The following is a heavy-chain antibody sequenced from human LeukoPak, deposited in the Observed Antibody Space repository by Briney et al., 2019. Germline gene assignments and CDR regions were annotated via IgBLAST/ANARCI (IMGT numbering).Heavy chain of an antibody. Sequence: GGSLRLSCAASGFTFSNYAMSWVRQAPGKGLVWVSRINGDGSTTNYADSVRGRFTISRDNAKNTLYLQMNSLRADDSAVYYCASLVGGYYPPVEAFDIWGQGTMVTVSS. V-gene: IGHV3-74*01. CDR1: GFTFSNYA. CDR2: INGDGSTT. CDR3: ASLVGGYYPPVEAFDI. J-gene: IGHJ3*02. D-gene: IGHD3-3*01.